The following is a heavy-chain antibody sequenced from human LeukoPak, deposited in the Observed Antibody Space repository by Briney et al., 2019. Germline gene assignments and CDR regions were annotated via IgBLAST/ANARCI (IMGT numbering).Heavy chain of an antibody. CDR3: ARSLARWLQFLGGY. V-gene: IGHV1-8*01. Sequence: ASVKVSCKASGYTFTSYDINWVRQATGQGLEWMGWMNPNSGNTGYARKFPGRVTMTRNTSISTAYMELSSLRSEDTAVYYCARSLARWLQFLGGYWGQGTLVTVSS. J-gene: IGHJ4*02. CDR1: GYTFTSYD. D-gene: IGHD5-24*01. CDR2: MNPNSGNT.